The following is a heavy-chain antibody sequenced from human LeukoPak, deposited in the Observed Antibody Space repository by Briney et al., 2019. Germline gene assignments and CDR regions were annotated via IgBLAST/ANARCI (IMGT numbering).Heavy chain of an antibody. Sequence: GGSLRLSCEASGFTFRSYWMTWVRQAPGKGLEWVSVIYSGGSTYYADSVKGRFTISRDNSKNTLYLQMNSLRAEDTAVYYCARDRELLWFGELIGPSPPHGMDVWGQGTTVTVSS. CDR1: GFTFRSYW. V-gene: IGHV3-66*01. CDR3: ARDRELLWFGELIGPSPPHGMDV. CDR2: IYSGGST. J-gene: IGHJ6*02. D-gene: IGHD3-10*01.